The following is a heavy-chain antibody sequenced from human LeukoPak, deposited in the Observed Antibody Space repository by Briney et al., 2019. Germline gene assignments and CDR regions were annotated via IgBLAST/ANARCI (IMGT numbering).Heavy chain of an antibody. D-gene: IGHD3-22*01. Sequence: SETLSLTCAVYGGTFSGYYLTWVRQAPGKGLEWIGEINSGGRISYNPSFKSRLTISVEASKKQSFLHLRSLIAADTAVYYCARGRQEVSMIVVVMTGVSYSLDVCGKGTTVTVS. CDR3: ARGRQEVSMIVVVMTGVSYSLDV. V-gene: IGHV4-34*01. CDR2: INSGGRI. J-gene: IGHJ6*03. CDR1: GGTFSGYY.